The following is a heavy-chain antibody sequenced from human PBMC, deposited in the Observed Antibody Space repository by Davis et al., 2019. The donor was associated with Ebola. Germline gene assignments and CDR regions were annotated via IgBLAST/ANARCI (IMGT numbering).Heavy chain of an antibody. V-gene: IGHV3-74*01. Sequence: GESLKISCAASRVTSTTNWIHWVRQAPGKGLVWVSRINPDGTKTGYADSVRGRFPISRDIAKHTLFLQMNSLTADDSAVYYCTRDFDWHDGSWGQGTLVTVSS. CDR3: TRDFDWHDGS. J-gene: IGHJ5*02. CDR2: INPDGTKT. D-gene: IGHD3-9*01. CDR1: RVTSTTNW.